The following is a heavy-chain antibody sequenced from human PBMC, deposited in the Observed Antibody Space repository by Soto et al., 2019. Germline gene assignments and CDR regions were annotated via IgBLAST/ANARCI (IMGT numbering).Heavy chain of an antibody. J-gene: IGHJ4*02. CDR3: ARAGWYRFDY. V-gene: IGHV3-74*01. D-gene: IGHD6-19*01. CDR1: GLTFSNYW. Sequence: EVQLVESGGGLVQPGGSLRLSCAASGLTFSNYWVHWVRQAPGKGLMWVSRINSDGTTINYADSVEGRFTISRDNAKNTLFLQMNSLRVEDTAVYYCARAGWYRFDYWGQGTLVTVSS. CDR2: INSDGTTI.